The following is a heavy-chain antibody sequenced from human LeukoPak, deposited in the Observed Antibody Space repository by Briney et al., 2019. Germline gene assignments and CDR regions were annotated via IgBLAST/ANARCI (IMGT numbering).Heavy chain of an antibody. J-gene: IGHJ4*02. D-gene: IGHD2-2*02. Sequence: PSETLSLTCTVSGGSISSSSYYWGWIRQPPGKGLGWIGSASYSGSTYFDPSLKSRVTMSVDTSKNQFSLILSSVTAADTALYYCASLIWGQYTYDYWGQGTLVTVSS. CDR3: ASLIWGQYTYDY. CDR1: GGSISSSSYY. V-gene: IGHV4-39*07. CDR2: ASYSGST.